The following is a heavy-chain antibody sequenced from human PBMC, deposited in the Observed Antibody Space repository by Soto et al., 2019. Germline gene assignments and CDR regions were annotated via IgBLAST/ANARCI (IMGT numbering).Heavy chain of an antibody. CDR2: ISGGNGNT. CDR1: GYTINTHG. Sequence: QVQLVQSGAEVKEPGASVKVSCKASGYTINTHGTTWVRQAPGQGLEWMGWISGGNGNTNYAQKVQDRVTMTTDTSTNTAYMELRSLRPDDTAVYYCARQELSHGWGRGVFDYWGQGTLLTVTS. D-gene: IGHD3-10*01. CDR3: ARQELSHGWGRGVFDY. V-gene: IGHV1-18*01. J-gene: IGHJ4*02.